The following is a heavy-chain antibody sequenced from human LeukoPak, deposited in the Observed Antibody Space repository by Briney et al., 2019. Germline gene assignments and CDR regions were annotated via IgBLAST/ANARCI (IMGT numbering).Heavy chain of an antibody. D-gene: IGHD6-19*01. J-gene: IGHJ4*02. Sequence: PGGSLRLSCAASGFTFSSYAMSWVRQAPGKGLEWVSGIDVSNSGISASGGSTYYADSVKGRFTISRDNSKNTLYLQMNSLRAEDTAVYYCARAPPYSSGWHKDIDYWGQGTLVTVSS. V-gene: IGHV3-23*01. CDR1: GFTFSSYA. CDR2: IDVSNSGISASGGST. CDR3: ARAPPYSSGWHKDIDY.